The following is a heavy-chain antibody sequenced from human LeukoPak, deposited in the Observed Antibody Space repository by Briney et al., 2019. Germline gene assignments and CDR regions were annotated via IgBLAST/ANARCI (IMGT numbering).Heavy chain of an antibody. CDR2: IYYSGST. Sequence: NPSETLSLTCTVSGGSISSGGYYWSWIRQHPRKGLEWIGYIYYSGSTYYNPSLKSRVTISIDTSKNQFSLKLSSVAAADTAVYYCARAGYDSSGYFTYYFDYWGQGTLVTVSS. CDR3: ARAGYDSSGYFTYYFDY. V-gene: IGHV4-31*03. J-gene: IGHJ4*02. D-gene: IGHD3-22*01. CDR1: GGSISSGGYY.